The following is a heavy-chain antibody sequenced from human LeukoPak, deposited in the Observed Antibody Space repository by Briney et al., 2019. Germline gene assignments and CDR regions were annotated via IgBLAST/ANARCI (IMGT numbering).Heavy chain of an antibody. CDR1: GGSISSYY. CDR2: IYYSGST. J-gene: IGHJ4*02. V-gene: IGHV4-59*01. D-gene: IGHD3-10*01. CDR3: AITKGDSGAFDY. Sequence: PSETLSLTCTVSGGSISSYYWSWIRQPPEKGLEWIGYIYYSGSTNYNPSLKSRVTISVDTSKNQFSLKLSSVTAADTAVYYCAITKGDSGAFDYWGQGTLVTVSS.